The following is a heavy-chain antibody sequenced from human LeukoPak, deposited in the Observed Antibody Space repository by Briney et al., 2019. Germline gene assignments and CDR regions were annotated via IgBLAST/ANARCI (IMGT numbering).Heavy chain of an antibody. V-gene: IGHV3-30*02. CDR2: IRYDGSNK. Sequence: GGSLRLSCAASGFTFSSYGMHWVRQAPGKGLEWVAFIRYDGSNKYYADSVKGRFTISRDNSKNTLYLQMNSLRAEDTAVYYCAKNVPDYGVYYYYMDVWGKGTTVTISS. J-gene: IGHJ6*03. CDR1: GFTFSSYG. CDR3: AKNVPDYGVYYYYMDV. D-gene: IGHD4-17*01.